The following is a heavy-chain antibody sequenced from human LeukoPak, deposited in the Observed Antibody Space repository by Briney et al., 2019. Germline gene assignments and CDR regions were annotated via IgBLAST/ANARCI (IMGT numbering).Heavy chain of an antibody. CDR1: GFTFSSYA. CDR2: ISSNGGST. CDR3: ARGDWDFDY. V-gene: IGHV3-64*01. Sequence: PGGSLRLSCAASGFTFSSYAMHWVRQAPGKGLEYVSAISSNGGSTYYANSVKGRFTISRDNSKNTLYLQMGSLRAEDMAVYYCARGDWDFDYWGQGTLVTVSS. J-gene: IGHJ4*02. D-gene: IGHD3/OR15-3a*01.